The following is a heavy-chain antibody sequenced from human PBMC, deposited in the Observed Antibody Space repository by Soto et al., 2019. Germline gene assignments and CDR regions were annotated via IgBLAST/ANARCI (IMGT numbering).Heavy chain of an antibody. Sequence: GGSLRLSCAASGFTFSSYGMHWVRQAPGKGLEWVAVIWYDGSNKYYADSVKGRFTISRDNSKNTLYLQMNSLRAEDTAVYYCAREYHSPLDPYFDYWGQGTLVTVSS. CDR2: IWYDGSNK. D-gene: IGHD1-1*01. V-gene: IGHV3-33*01. CDR3: AREYHSPLDPYFDY. CDR1: GFTFSSYG. J-gene: IGHJ4*02.